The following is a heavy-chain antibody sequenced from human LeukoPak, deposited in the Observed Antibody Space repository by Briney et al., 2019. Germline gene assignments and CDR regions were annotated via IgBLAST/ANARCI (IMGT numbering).Heavy chain of an antibody. CDR1: GYTFTSYG. V-gene: IGHV1-18*01. J-gene: IGHJ3*02. CDR2: ISAYNGNT. D-gene: IGHD6-19*01. CDR3: ARVNSSGWYRVYAFDI. Sequence: GASVKVSCKASGYTFTSYGISWVRQAPGQGLEWMGWISAYNGNTNYAQKLQGRVTMTTDASTSTAYMELRSLRSDDTAVYYCARVNSSGWYRVYAFDIWGQGTMVTVSS.